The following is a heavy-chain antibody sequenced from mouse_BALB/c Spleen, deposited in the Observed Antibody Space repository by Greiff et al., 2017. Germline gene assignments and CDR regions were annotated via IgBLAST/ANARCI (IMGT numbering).Heavy chain of an antibody. CDR3: ARDYRYWYFDV. CDR1: GFNIKDTY. J-gene: IGHJ1*01. D-gene: IGHD2-14*01. Sequence: EVKLVESGAELVKPGASVKLSCTASGFNIKDTYMHWVKQRPEQGLEWIGRIDPANGNTKYDPKFQGKATITADTSSNTAYLQLSSLTSEDTAVYYCARDYRYWYFDVWGAGTTVTVSS. CDR2: IDPANGNT. V-gene: IGHV14-3*02.